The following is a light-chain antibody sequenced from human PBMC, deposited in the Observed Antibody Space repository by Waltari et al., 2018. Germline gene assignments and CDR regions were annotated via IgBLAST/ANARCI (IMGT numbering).Light chain of an antibody. J-gene: IGLJ3*02. CDR1: TLPKQY. V-gene: IGLV3-25*03. Sequence: SYELTQPPSVSVSPGQTARITCSGETLPKQYAFWYQQMSGQAPVLVIYKDSERRSGIPERFSGSTSGTTVTLTIRGVQAEDEADYYCQSADSSGTMGVFGGGTKLTVL. CDR3: QSADSSGTMGV. CDR2: KDS.